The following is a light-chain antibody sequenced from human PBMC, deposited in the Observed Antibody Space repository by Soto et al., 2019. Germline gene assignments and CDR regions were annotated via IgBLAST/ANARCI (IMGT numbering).Light chain of an antibody. V-gene: IGKV1-39*01. CDR2: AAS. CDR3: KQSDNIPGT. Sequence: DTQLAMTPSSLLALVGDRVTMASRASQSMSDCLNWYQQKPGEAPKPLIYAASSLQSGVPSRFSGSGSGTNFTLTIGSLHPDDFATYYLKQSDNIPGTCGQGTKVDIK. CDR1: QSMSDC. J-gene: IGKJ1*01.